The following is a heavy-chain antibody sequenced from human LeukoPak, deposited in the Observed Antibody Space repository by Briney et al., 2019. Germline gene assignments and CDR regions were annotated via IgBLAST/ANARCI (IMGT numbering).Heavy chain of an antibody. V-gene: IGHV3-21*01. CDR1: GFTFSSYS. CDR2: ISSSSSYI. Sequence: GGSLRLSCAASGFTFSSYSMNWVRQAPGKGLEWVSSISSSSSYIYYADSVKGRFTISRDNAKNSLYLQMNSLRAEDTAVYYCARDTTSTSLYCSSTSCQLDYWGQATLVTVSS. D-gene: IGHD2-2*01. CDR3: ARDTTSTSLYCSSTSCQLDY. J-gene: IGHJ4*02.